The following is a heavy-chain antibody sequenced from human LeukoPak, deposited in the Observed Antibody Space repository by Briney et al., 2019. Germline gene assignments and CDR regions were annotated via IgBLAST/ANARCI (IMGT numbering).Heavy chain of an antibody. CDR3: AANRYCSSTSCYGVY. V-gene: IGHV1-69*13. CDR2: IIPIFGTA. Sequence: GASVKVSCKASGGTFSSYAISWVRQAPGQGLEWMGGIIPIFGTANYAQKFQGRVTITADESTSTAYMELSGLRSEDTAVYYCAANRYCSSTSCYGVYWGQGTLVTVSS. J-gene: IGHJ4*02. CDR1: GGTFSSYA. D-gene: IGHD2-2*01.